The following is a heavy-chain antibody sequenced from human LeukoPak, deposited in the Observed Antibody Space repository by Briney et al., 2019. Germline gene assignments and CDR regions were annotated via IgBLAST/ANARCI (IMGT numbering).Heavy chain of an antibody. Sequence: PSETLSLTCSVSGGSMTNLYWTWIRQPPGKGLEWIGDIYDSGSTRYNTSPESRVTISVDTSKNQYSLKLSSVTAADTAVYYCARVEWFGELSPFDIWGQGTMVTVSS. D-gene: IGHD3-10*01. V-gene: IGHV4-59*01. CDR2: IYDSGST. CDR1: GGSMTNLY. J-gene: IGHJ3*02. CDR3: ARVEWFGELSPFDI.